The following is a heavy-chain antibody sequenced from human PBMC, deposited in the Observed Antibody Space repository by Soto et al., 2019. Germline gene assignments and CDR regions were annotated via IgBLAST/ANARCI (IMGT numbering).Heavy chain of an antibody. CDR2: ISAYNGNT. CDR3: ASGWFGEFVYQFDY. Sequence: ASVKVSCKAPGYTFTSYGITWVRQAPGQGLEWMGWISAYNGNTNYAQKFQGRVTMTTDTSTSTAYMELRSLGSDDTAVYYCASGWFGEFVYQFDYWGQGTLVTVSS. CDR1: GYTFTSYG. V-gene: IGHV1-18*01. D-gene: IGHD3-10*01. J-gene: IGHJ4*02.